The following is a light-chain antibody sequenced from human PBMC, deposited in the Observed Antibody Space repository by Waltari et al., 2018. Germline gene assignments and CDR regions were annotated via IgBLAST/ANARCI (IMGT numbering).Light chain of an antibody. Sequence: QSALPQPPPAYGTPGQRVTLSCSGSSSNIGRYSLSWYQQLPGPAPKLLSYRKQQRPSGVPDRFSGSKSGTSASLAISGLQSDDDADYYCASWDDSLSGWVFGGETKLTVL. CDR3: ASWDDSLSGWV. V-gene: IGLV1-47*01. CDR1: SSNIGRYS. CDR2: RKQ. J-gene: IGLJ3*02.